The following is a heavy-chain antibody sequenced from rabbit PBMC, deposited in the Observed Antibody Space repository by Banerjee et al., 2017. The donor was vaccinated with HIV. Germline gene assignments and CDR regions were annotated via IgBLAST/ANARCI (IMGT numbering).Heavy chain of an antibody. CDR2: INTGSSGST. D-gene: IGHD6-1*01. V-gene: IGHV1S45*01. CDR3: ARAAIYNTYGYPCFNF. J-gene: IGHJ4*01. CDR1: GFDFSSSYT. Sequence: QEQLVESGGGLVQPEGSLTLTCTASGFDFSSSYTMCWVRQAPGKGLGLIACINTGSSGSTYYASWAKGRFTISKTSSTTVTLKMTSLTATDTVTFFCARAAIYNTYGYPCFNFWGQGTLVTVS.